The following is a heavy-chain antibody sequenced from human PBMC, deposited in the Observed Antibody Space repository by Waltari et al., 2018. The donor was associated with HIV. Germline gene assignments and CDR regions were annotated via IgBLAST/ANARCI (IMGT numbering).Heavy chain of an antibody. V-gene: IGHV5-51*03. Sequence: EVQLVQSGAEVKKPGESLKISCKGSGYSFTTYWIGWVRQMPGKGLEWMGLIYPADSDTRYSPSFQGKVTISADKSINTAYLQWSSLKASDTAMYYCATTSHYYDSSSYKGLFSLDYWGQGTLVTVSS. CDR2: IYPADSDT. J-gene: IGHJ4*02. CDR3: ATTSHYYDSSSYKGLFSLDY. D-gene: IGHD3-22*01. CDR1: GYSFTTYW.